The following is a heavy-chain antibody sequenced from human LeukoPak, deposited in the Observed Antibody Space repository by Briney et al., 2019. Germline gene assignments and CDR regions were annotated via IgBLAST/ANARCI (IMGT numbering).Heavy chain of an antibody. CDR2: ISSSSSYI. J-gene: IGHJ4*02. D-gene: IGHD3-10*01. V-gene: IGHV3-21*01. CDR1: GFTFSSYE. CDR3: ARKSYYGSGSYYTNRPYYFDY. Sequence: GGSLRLSCAASGFTFSSYEMNWVRQAPGKGLEWVSSISSSSSYIYYADSVKGRFTISRDNAKNSLYLQMNSLRAEDTAVYYCARKSYYGSGSYYTNRPYYFDYWGQGTLVTVSS.